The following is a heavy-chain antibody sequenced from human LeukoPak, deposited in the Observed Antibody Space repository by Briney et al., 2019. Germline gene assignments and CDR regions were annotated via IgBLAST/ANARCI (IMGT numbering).Heavy chain of an antibody. D-gene: IGHD3/OR15-3a*01. V-gene: IGHV3-23*01. Sequence: GGSLRLSCAASVFTFSSYAMSWVRQSPGKGLEWVSAISGSGGSTYYADSVKGRFTISRDNSKNTLYLQMNSLRAEDTAVYYCARWTVSTKQNAFDIWGQGTMVTVSS. J-gene: IGHJ3*02. CDR1: VFTFSSYA. CDR3: ARWTVSTKQNAFDI. CDR2: ISGSGGST.